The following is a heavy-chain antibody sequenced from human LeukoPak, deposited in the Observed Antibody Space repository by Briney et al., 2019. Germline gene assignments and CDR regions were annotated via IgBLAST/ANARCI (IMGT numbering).Heavy chain of an antibody. Sequence: GSSVKVSCKASGGTFSSYTISWVRQAPGQGLEWMGRIIPILGIANYAQKFQGRVTITADESTSTAYMELSSLRSGDTAVYYCARDSRTNIVVVPAAMDYWGQGTLVTVSS. J-gene: IGHJ4*02. CDR2: IIPILGIA. D-gene: IGHD2-2*01. CDR3: ARDSRTNIVVVPAAMDY. V-gene: IGHV1-69*04. CDR1: GGTFSSYT.